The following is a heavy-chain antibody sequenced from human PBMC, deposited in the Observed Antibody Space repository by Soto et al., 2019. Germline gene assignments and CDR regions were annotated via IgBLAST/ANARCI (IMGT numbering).Heavy chain of an antibody. CDR1: GGSVSSGSYY. V-gene: IGHV4-61*03. J-gene: IGHJ2*01. CDR2: IYYSGST. D-gene: IGHD1-26*01. Sequence: QVQLQESGPGLVKPSETLSLTCTVSGGSVSSGSYYWSWIRQPPGKGLEWIGYIYYSGSTNYNPSLKSRVTTSVDTSKNHSSLLLSSGTAADTAVYYCARRYSGSYYASWYFDLWGRGTLVTVSS. CDR3: ARRYSGSYYASWYFDL.